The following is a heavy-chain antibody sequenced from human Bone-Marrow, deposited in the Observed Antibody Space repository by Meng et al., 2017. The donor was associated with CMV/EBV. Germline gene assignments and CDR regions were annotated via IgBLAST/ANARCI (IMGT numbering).Heavy chain of an antibody. CDR1: GGTFSSYT. V-gene: IGHV1-69*05. CDR2: IIPIFGTA. CDR3: ARGAGRDYYYYGMDV. J-gene: IGHJ6*02. Sequence: SVKVSCKASGGTFSSYTISWVRQAPGQGLEWMGGIIPIFGTANYAQKFQGRVTITTDESTSTAYMELSSLRSEDTAVYYCARGAGRDYYYYGMDVWGQGTTVTVSS.